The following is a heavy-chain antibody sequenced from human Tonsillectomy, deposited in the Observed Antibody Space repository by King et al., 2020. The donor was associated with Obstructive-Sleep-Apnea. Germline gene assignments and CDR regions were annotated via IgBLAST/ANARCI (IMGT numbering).Heavy chain of an antibody. CDR3: ARDNGGPVGYFDY. D-gene: IGHD4-23*01. V-gene: IGHV4-31*03. Sequence: QVQLQESGPGLVKSSQTLSLTCTVSGGSISNGYYYWSWIRQHPGNGPVWIGYIYYSGSTYYNPSLKSRVTMSVDTSKNQFSLKLSSVTAADTAVYYCARDNGGPVGYFDYWGQGTLVTVSS. J-gene: IGHJ4*02. CDR2: IYYSGST. CDR1: GGSISNGYYY.